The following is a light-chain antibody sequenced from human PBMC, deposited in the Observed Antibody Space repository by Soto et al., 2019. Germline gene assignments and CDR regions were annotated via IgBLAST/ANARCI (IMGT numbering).Light chain of an antibody. CDR1: QSISTY. V-gene: IGKV3-11*01. Sequence: EIVLTQSPGTMSLSRGERAALSCRASQSISTYLAWYQQKPGQAPRLFIYDASNRAAGIPARFSGSGSGTDFTLTISSLEPEDFAVYYCQQRSKWPITFGQGTRLEIK. CDR2: DAS. CDR3: QQRSKWPIT. J-gene: IGKJ5*01.